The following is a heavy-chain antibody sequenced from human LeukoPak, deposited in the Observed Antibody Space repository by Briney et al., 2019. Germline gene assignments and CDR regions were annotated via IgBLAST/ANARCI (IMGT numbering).Heavy chain of an antibody. J-gene: IGHJ3*02. Sequence: GASVKVSCEASGYTFTSYGISWVRQAPGQGLEWMGWISAYNGNTNYAQKLQGRVTMTTDTSTSTAYMELRSLRSDDTAVYYCARDADYYDSSRGAFDIWGQGTMVTVSS. CDR2: ISAYNGNT. CDR1: GYTFTSYG. D-gene: IGHD3-22*01. V-gene: IGHV1-18*01. CDR3: ARDADYYDSSRGAFDI.